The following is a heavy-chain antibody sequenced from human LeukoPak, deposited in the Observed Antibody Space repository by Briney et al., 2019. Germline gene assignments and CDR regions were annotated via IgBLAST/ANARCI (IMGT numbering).Heavy chain of an antibody. D-gene: IGHD3-9*01. CDR2: IYYSGST. Sequence: PSQTLSVTCTVSGGSISSGGYYWSWIRQHPGKGLEWIGYIYYSGSTYYNPSLKSRVTISVDTSKNQFSLKLSSVTAADTAVYYCARDILTGAEDYWGQGTLVTVSS. J-gene: IGHJ4*02. V-gene: IGHV4-31*03. CDR1: GGSISSGGYY. CDR3: ARDILTGAEDY.